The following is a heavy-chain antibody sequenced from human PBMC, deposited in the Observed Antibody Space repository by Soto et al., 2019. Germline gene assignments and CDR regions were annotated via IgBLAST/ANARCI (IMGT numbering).Heavy chain of an antibody. CDR3: ARDPQINSDTSGYVGS. Sequence: HPGGSLRLSCAASGFSFSNYAMNWVRQAPGKGLEWVAVISYDGSNKYYADSVKGRFTISRDNSKNTLYLQMNSLRAEDTAVYYCARDPQINSDTSGYVGSWGPGTLVTVSS. V-gene: IGHV3-30-3*01. CDR2: ISYDGSNK. CDR1: GFSFSNYA. J-gene: IGHJ5*02. D-gene: IGHD3-22*01.